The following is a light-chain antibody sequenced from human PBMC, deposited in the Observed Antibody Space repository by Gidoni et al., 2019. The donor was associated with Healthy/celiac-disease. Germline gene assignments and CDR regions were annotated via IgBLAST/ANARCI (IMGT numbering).Light chain of an antibody. CDR2: AAS. Sequence: DIQMTQSQSSLSASVGDKVTITCRASQSISSYLNCYQQKPGKAPKLLIYAASSLKSGVPSRFSGSGSWTDFTLTISSLQPEDFATDYCQQSYSTLRTFXQXTKVEIK. V-gene: IGKV1-39*01. CDR1: QSISSY. J-gene: IGKJ1*01. CDR3: QQSYSTLRT.